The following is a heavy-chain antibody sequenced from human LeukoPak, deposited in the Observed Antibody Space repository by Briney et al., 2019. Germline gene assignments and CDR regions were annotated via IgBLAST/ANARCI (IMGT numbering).Heavy chain of an antibody. CDR3: ARDRDGDQFDY. Sequence: SQTLSLTCVISGDTLSSSSAAWNWIRHSPSRGLEWLGRTYYRSTWYVDYAVSVTSRITISPDTSKNQFSLHLNSVTPEDTAVYYCARDRDGDQFDYWGQGSLVTVSS. J-gene: IGHJ4*02. V-gene: IGHV6-1*01. D-gene: IGHD3-10*01. CDR1: GDTLSSSSAA. CDR2: TYYRSTWYV.